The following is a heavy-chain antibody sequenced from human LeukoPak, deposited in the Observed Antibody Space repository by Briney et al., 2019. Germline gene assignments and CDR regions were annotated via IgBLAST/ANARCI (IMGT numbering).Heavy chain of an antibody. CDR1: GFTFGGYG. Sequence: GGSLRLSCAASGFTFGGYGMSWVRQAPGKGLEWVSGINWDGGSAGYADSVKGRFTISRDNSKNSLFLQMNSLRAEDTALYYCPRDTRYCSTTSCYYFDYWGQGTLVTVSS. V-gene: IGHV3-20*04. J-gene: IGHJ4*02. CDR2: INWDGGSA. CDR3: PRDTRYCSTTSCYYFDY. D-gene: IGHD2-2*01.